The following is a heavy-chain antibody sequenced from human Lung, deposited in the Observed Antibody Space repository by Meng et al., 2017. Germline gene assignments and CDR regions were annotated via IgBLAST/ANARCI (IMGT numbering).Heavy chain of an antibody. CDR1: GGSFSDYA. J-gene: IGHJ4*02. D-gene: IGHD4-11*01. CDR2: INHSGST. CDR3: ARGPTTMAHDFDY. V-gene: IGHV4-34*01. Sequence: QVQIQQWGAGLLKPSETLSLACVVSGGSFSDYAWRGIRQPPGKGLEWIGEINHSGSTNYNPSLESRATISVDTSQNNLSLKLSSVTAADSAVYYCARGPTTMAHDFDYWGQGTLVTVSS.